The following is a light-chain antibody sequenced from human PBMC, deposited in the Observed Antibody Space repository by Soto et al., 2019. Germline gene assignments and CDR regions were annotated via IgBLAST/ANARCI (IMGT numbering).Light chain of an antibody. CDR2: EVS. CDR3: NSYTNRYTFV. V-gene: IGLV2-14*01. Sequence: QSALTQPASVSGSPGQSITISCTGTSXDVGGYNYVSWYQQHPGKAPKLMIYEVSKRPSEVSNRFSGSKSGNTASLTISGLQPEDEADYYCNSYTNRYTFVLGTGTKVTVL. J-gene: IGLJ1*01. CDR1: SXDVGGYNY.